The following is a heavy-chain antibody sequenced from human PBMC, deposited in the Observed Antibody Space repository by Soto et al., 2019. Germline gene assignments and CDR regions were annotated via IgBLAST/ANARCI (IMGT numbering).Heavy chain of an antibody. CDR3: ARLSTWNGGPYGMDV. V-gene: IGHV5-51*01. CDR2: IYPGDSDT. Sequence: GESLKIFCKGSGYSFTSYWIGWVRQMPGKGLEWMGIIYPGDSDTRYSPSFQGQVTISADKSISTAYLQWSSLKASDTAMYYCARLSTWNGGPYGMDVWGQGTTVTVSS. D-gene: IGHD1-1*01. CDR1: GYSFTSYW. J-gene: IGHJ6*02.